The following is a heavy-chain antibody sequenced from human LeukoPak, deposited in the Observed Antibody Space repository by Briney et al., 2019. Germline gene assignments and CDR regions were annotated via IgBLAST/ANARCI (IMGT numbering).Heavy chain of an antibody. Sequence: ASVKLSCKASGYTFTAYYMLWVRQAPGQGLEWMGWINPNSGDTNHAQNFHGRVTLTRDTSISTAYIVLSSLRSDDTGVYYSAGEYCIGGSRRQGFDYWGQGTLVTVSS. CDR2: INPNSGDT. V-gene: IGHV1-2*02. CDR3: AGEYCIGGSRRQGFDY. D-gene: IGHD2-15*01. J-gene: IGHJ4*02. CDR1: GYTFTAYY.